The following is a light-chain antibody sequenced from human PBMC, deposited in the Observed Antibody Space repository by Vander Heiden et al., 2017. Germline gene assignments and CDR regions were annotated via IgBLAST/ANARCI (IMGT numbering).Light chain of an antibody. CDR1: RGDVGTYAL. CDR3: CSFAGGTTVV. V-gene: IGLV2-23*02. Sequence: QSALTQPASVSGPPGQSITISCTRTRGDVGTYALVSWYQQHPGKAPKLMIYEVTERPSGVSNRFSGSKSGNTASLTISGLQAEDEADYYCCSFAGGTTVVFGGGTKLTVL. J-gene: IGLJ3*02. CDR2: EVT.